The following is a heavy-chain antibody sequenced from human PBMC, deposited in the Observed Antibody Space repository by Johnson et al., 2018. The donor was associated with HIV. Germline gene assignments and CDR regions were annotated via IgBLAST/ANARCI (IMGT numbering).Heavy chain of an antibody. D-gene: IGHD3-22*01. J-gene: IGHJ3*02. V-gene: IGHV3-23*04. CDR1: GFTFSIYD. Sequence: VQLVESGGGLVKPGGSLRLSCVASGFTFSIYDMHWVRQVTGKGLEWVSAISGSGGSTYYADSVKARFTISRDSSKNTLYLQMNSLRAEDTAVYHCARALSGSGYYPGAFDIWGQGTMVTVSS. CDR2: ISGSGGST. CDR3: ARALSGSGYYPGAFDI.